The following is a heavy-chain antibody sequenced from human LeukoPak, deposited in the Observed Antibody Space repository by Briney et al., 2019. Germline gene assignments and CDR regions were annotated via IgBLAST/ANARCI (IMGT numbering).Heavy chain of an antibody. CDR3: ARDRPVATMIYYYYYMDV. J-gene: IGHJ6*03. V-gene: IGHV1-18*01. Sequence: WASVKVSCKASGYTFTSYGISWVRQAPGQGLEWMGWISAYNGNTNYAQKLQGRVTMTTDTSTSTAYMELRSLRSDDTAVYYCARDRPVATMIYYYYYMDVWGKGTTVTISS. CDR1: GYTFTSYG. CDR2: ISAYNGNT. D-gene: IGHD5-12*01.